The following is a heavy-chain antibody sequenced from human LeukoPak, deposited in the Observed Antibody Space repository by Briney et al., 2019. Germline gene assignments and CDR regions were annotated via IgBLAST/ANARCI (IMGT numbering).Heavy chain of an antibody. CDR1: GFTFSSYG. CDR2: ISGSGGST. Sequence: PGGSLRLSCAASGFTFSSYGMHWVRQAPGKGLEWVSAISGSGGSTYYADSVKGRFTISRDNSKNTLYLQMNSLRAEDTAVYYCAKVYSGYNSCDYWGQGTLVTVSS. CDR3: AKVYSGYNSCDY. J-gene: IGHJ4*02. V-gene: IGHV3-23*01. D-gene: IGHD5-12*01.